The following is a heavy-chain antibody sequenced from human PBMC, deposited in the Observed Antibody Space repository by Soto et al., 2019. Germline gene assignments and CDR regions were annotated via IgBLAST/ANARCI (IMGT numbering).Heavy chain of an antibody. CDR2: ISGSGGST. D-gene: IGHD2-15*01. J-gene: IGHJ4*02. Sequence: EVQLLESGGGLVQPGGSLRLSCAASGFTFSSYAMSWVRQAPGKGLEWVSAISGSGGSTYYADSVKGRFTISRDNSKNTLYLHMNSLRAEDTAVYYCAKDPEDIVVVVAATDFDYWGQGTLVTVSS. CDR1: GFTFSSYA. V-gene: IGHV3-23*01. CDR3: AKDPEDIVVVVAATDFDY.